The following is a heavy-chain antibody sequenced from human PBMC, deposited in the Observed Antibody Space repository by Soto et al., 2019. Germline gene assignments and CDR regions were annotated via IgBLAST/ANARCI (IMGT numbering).Heavy chain of an antibody. Sequence: VSCKASGGTFSSYAISWVRQAPGQGLEWMGGIIPIFGTANYAQKFQGRVTITADESTSTAYMELSSLRSEDTAVYYCARAQRYSSGNKGYFDYWGQGTLVTVSS. J-gene: IGHJ4*02. V-gene: IGHV1-69*01. CDR2: IIPIFGTA. D-gene: IGHD6-19*01. CDR3: ARAQRYSSGNKGYFDY. CDR1: GGTFSSYA.